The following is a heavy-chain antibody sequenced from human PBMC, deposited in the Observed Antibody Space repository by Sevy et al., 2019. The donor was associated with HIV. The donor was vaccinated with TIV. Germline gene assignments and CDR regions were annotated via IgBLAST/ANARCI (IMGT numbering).Heavy chain of an antibody. CDR1: GFTFDDYT. CDR2: ISWDGGST. CDR3: AKDMASLSSGRSGAFDF. J-gene: IGHJ3*01. D-gene: IGHD6-19*01. V-gene: IGHV3-43*01. Sequence: GGSLRLSCAASGFTFDDYTMHWVRQAPGKGLEWVSLISWDGGSTYYADSVKGRFTISRDNSKNSLYLQMNSLRTEDTALYYCAKDMASLSSGRSGAFDFWGQGTMVTVSS.